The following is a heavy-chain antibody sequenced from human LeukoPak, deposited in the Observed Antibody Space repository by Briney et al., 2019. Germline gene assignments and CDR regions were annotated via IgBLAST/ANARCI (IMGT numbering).Heavy chain of an antibody. D-gene: IGHD1-26*01. Sequence: GGSLRLSCAASGLTFDDYSMNWVRQAPGKGLAWASYISSSSSTIYYADSVKGRFTISRDNSKNTLYLQMNSLRAEDTAVYYCAKCPSAVGGYMDVWGKGTTVTVSS. CDR3: AKCPSAVGGYMDV. J-gene: IGHJ6*03. V-gene: IGHV3-48*01. CDR2: ISSSSSTI. CDR1: GLTFDDYS.